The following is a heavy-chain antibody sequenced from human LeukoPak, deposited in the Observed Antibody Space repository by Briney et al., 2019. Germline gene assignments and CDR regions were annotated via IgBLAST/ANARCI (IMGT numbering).Heavy chain of an antibody. Sequence: GGSLRLSCAASGFTFSSYWMSWVRQAPGKGLEWVANIKQDGSEKYYVDSVKGRFTISRDNAKNSLYLQMNSLRAEDTAVYYCARGGTHRYSYPPTGPWFDPWGQGTLVTVSS. CDR3: ARGGTHRYSYPPTGPWFDP. J-gene: IGHJ5*02. CDR1: GFTFSSYW. CDR2: IKQDGSEK. V-gene: IGHV3-7*01. D-gene: IGHD5-18*01.